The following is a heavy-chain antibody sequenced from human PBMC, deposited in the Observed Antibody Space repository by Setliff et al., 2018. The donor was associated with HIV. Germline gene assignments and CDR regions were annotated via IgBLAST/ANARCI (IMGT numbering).Heavy chain of an antibody. CDR2: FYYSGTT. CDR1: GDSISRSRYY. V-gene: IGHV4-39*01. CDR3: ASRVYYYDSNKVLREEGFDP. D-gene: IGHD3-22*01. J-gene: IGHJ5*02. Sequence: SETLSLTCVVSGDSISRSRYYWGWIRQPPGKGLEWIGSFYYSGTTYYNPSVKSRVTISVDTSKNQFSLNLTSVTAADTAVYFCASRVYYYDSNKVLREEGFDPWGQGTLVTVSS.